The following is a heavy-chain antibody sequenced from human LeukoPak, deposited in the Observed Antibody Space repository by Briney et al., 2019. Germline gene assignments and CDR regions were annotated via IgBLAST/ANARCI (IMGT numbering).Heavy chain of an antibody. D-gene: IGHD2-2*01. V-gene: IGHV1-2*02. J-gene: IGHJ4*02. CDR1: GYTFTGYY. Sequence: GASVKVSCKASGYTFTGYYMHWVRQAPGQGLEWMGWINPNSGGTNYAQKFQGRVTMTRDTSISTAYMELSRLRSDDTAVYYCARYYCSSISCYLDYWGQGTLVTVSS. CDR2: INPNSGGT. CDR3: ARYYCSSISCYLDY.